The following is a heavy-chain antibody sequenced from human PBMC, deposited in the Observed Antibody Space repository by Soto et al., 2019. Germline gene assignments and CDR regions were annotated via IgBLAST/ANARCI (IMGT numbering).Heavy chain of an antibody. V-gene: IGHV1-8*01. CDR2: MNPNSGNT. CDR1: GDTFTNYD. CDR3: AMGRNGMDV. J-gene: IGHJ6*02. Sequence: QVQLVQSGAEVKKPGASVKVSCKASGDTFTNYDINWVRQATGQGREWMGRMNPNSGNTGYAQKFQGRVTMTRNTSIATAYMELSSRRSEDTAVYDCAMGRNGMDVWGHGTTVTVSS.